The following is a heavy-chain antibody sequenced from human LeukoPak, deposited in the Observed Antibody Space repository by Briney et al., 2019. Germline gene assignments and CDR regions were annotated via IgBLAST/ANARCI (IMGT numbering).Heavy chain of an antibody. D-gene: IGHD3-16*01. J-gene: IGHJ4*02. CDR1: GFSYSTFG. Sequence: GGSLRLSCAASGFSYSTFGMHWARRAPGKGLEWVAVIWNDGSKKFYAESVKGRFTISRDNSQNTLYLQMNRLRAEDTAVYYCGRDSLGGDYWGQGTLVTVSS. CDR2: IWNDGSKK. CDR3: GRDSLGGDY. V-gene: IGHV3-33*08.